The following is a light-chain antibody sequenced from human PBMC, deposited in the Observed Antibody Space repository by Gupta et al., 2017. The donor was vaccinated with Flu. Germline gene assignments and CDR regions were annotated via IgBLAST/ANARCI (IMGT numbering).Light chain of an antibody. Sequence: QSVLTQPPSVSGAPGQRLTISCTGSSSTIGAGYDVHWYQHLPGTAPKLHIYGNSNRPSGVPDRFSGSKSGTSASLAITGLQAEDEADYYCQSYDSSLSAPYVFGTGTKVTVL. V-gene: IGLV1-40*01. CDR1: SSTIGAGYD. CDR3: QSYDSSLSAPYV. J-gene: IGLJ1*01. CDR2: GNS.